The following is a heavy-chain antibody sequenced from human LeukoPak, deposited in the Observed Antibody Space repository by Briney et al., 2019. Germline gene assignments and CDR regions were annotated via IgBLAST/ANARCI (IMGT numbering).Heavy chain of an antibody. CDR1: GDSITPYY. V-gene: IGHV4-59*08. J-gene: IGHJ4*02. D-gene: IGHD6-19*01. Sequence: SETLSLTCTVSGDSITPYYWSWIRQPPGKGLEWIGYVYYTGSGSTSNNPSLKSRVTISVDTSKNQFSLNLKSVTAADTAVYFCARHAVYAGSGWAFDYWGQGTLVTVFS. CDR3: ARHAVYAGSGWAFDY. CDR2: VYYTGSGST.